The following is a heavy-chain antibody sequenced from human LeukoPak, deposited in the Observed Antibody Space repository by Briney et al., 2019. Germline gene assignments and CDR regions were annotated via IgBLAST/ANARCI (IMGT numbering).Heavy chain of an antibody. CDR1: GASISDYY. CDR3: ARGGALILVGDCDF. J-gene: IGHJ4*02. D-gene: IGHD1-26*01. Sequence: SETLSLTCTVSGASISDYYWSWIRQPPGKGLEWIGYIYYTGSTNYNPSLKSRVTMSADTSKNRFSLRLTSLTAADTAVYYCARGGALILVGDCDFWGQGTLVTVSS. CDR2: IYYTGST. V-gene: IGHV4-59*01.